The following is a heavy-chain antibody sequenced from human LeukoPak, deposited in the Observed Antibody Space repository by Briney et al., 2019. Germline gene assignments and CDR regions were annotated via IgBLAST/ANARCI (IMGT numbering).Heavy chain of an antibody. D-gene: IGHD6-19*01. Sequence: ASVKVSCKPSGYTFTGYYMHWVRQAPGHGLEWMGRINPSDCGTNCAQKFQDRITMTRDTSISTAYMELSRLTSDDTAVYYWARELQGDNSGTFDAFDIWGQGTVVTVST. CDR1: GYTFTGYY. J-gene: IGHJ3*02. CDR3: ARELQGDNSGTFDAFDI. CDR2: INPSDCGT. V-gene: IGHV1-2*06.